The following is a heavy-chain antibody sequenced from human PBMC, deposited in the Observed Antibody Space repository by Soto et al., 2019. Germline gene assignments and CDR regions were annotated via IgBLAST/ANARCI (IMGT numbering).Heavy chain of an antibody. Sequence: EVQLLEFGGGLVQPGGSLRLSCAASGFTFSSYAMSWVRQAPGKGLEWVSAISGSGGSTYYADSVKGRFTISRDNSKNTLYLQMNSLRAEDTAVYYCAKVGVVAATFYWYFDLWGRGTLVTVSS. J-gene: IGHJ2*01. D-gene: IGHD2-15*01. CDR3: AKVGVVAATFYWYFDL. V-gene: IGHV3-23*01. CDR1: GFTFSSYA. CDR2: ISGSGGST.